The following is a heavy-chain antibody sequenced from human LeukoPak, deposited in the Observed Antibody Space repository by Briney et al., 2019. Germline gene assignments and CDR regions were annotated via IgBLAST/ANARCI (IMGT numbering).Heavy chain of an antibody. CDR1: GFTFSSYA. CDR2: ISYDGSNK. V-gene: IGHV3-30*04. J-gene: IGHJ6*03. D-gene: IGHD6-19*01. CDR3: ASVGYSSGRTYYYYYYYMDV. Sequence: PGRSLRLSCAASGFTFSSYAMHWVRQAPGKGLEWVAVISYDGSNKYYADSVKGRFTISRDNSKNTLYLQMNSLRAEDTAVYYCASVGYSSGRTYYYYYYYMDVWGKGTTVTVSS.